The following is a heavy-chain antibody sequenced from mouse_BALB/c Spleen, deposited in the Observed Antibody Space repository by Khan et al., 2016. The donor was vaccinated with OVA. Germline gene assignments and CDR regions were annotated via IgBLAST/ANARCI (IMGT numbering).Heavy chain of an antibody. CDR2: ISSVAYST. V-gene: IGHV5-15*02. D-gene: IGHD1-1*01. Sequence: EVELVESGGGLVQPGGSRKLSCAASGFTFIDYGMAWVRQTPGKGPEWIAFISSVAYSTYYADTVTGRSTISRENAKHTLYLEMSSLRSDDTAMYCCARGVGAYWGQGTLVTVAA. CDR3: ARGVGAY. CDR1: GFTFIDYG. J-gene: IGHJ3*01.